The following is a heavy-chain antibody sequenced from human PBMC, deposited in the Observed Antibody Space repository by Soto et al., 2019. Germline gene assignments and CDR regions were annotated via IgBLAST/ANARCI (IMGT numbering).Heavy chain of an antibody. Sequence: QVQLVQSGGEVRKPGASVTVSCKASGYTFTSYGISWVRQAPGQGLEWMGWISGYNGKTNYAQKVQDRVTMTTDTSXXTVYVELRSLRFAHTAVYYCAREGDVPYYFHRMDGWGQGSTVTFSS. CDR1: GYTFTSYG. D-gene: IGHD3-22*01. CDR3: AREGDVPYYFHRMDG. CDR2: ISGYNGKT. J-gene: IGHJ6*02. V-gene: IGHV1-18*01.